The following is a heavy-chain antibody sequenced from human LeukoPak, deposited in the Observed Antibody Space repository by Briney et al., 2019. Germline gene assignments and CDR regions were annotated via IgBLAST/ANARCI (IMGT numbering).Heavy chain of an antibody. D-gene: IGHD5-12*01. V-gene: IGHV4-31*03. J-gene: IGHJ4*02. CDR2: IYYSGST. CDR1: GGSISSGGYY. CDR3: AIMRGYSGYGLDY. Sequence: SETLSLTCTVSGGSISSGGYYWSWIRQHPGKGLERIGYIYYSGSTYYNPSLKSRVTISVDTSKNQFSLKLSSVTAADTAVYYCAIMRGYSGYGLDYWGQGTLVTVSS.